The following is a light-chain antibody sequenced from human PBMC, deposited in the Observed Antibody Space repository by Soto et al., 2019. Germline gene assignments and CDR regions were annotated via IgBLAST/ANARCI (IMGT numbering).Light chain of an antibody. Sequence: PGQRATLSCRASQSISTYLAWYQVKPGQAPRLLIYDASSRATGVPARFSGSGSGTDFSLTISSLEPEDVAVYSCQQRSRWPPMTFGQGHDWRL. CDR1: QSISTY. CDR2: DAS. V-gene: IGKV3-11*01. J-gene: IGKJ5*01. CDR3: QQRSRWPPMT.